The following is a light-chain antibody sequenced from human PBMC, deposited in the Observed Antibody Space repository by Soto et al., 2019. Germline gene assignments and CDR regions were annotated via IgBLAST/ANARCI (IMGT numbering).Light chain of an antibody. Sequence: QSVLTQHASVSGSPGQSITISCTGTSSDIGNYNYVSWYQQHPGKAPKLMIYEVSNRPSGVSNRFSGSKSGNTASLTISGLQAEDEADYYCSSYTSSSTLNYVFGTGTKVTVL. J-gene: IGLJ1*01. V-gene: IGLV2-14*01. CDR3: SSYTSSSTLNYV. CDR2: EVS. CDR1: SSDIGNYNY.